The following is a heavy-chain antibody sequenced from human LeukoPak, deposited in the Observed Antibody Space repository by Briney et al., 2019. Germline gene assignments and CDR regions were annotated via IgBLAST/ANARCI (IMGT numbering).Heavy chain of an antibody. V-gene: IGHV3-30-3*01. D-gene: IGHD3-9*01. CDR1: GFTFSSYA. J-gene: IGHJ4*02. Sequence: GRSLRLSCAASGFTFSSYAMHWVRQAPGKGLEWVAVISYDGSNKYYADSVKGRFTISRDNSKNTLYLQMNSLRAEDTAVYYCARAWSNYDILTGYYDYWGQGTLVTVSS. CDR3: ARAWSNYDILTGYYDY. CDR2: ISYDGSNK.